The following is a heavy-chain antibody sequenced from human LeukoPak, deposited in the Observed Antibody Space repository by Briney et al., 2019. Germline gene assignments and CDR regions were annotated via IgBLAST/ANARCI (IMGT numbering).Heavy chain of an antibody. D-gene: IGHD2-21*02. Sequence: GGSLRLSCAASGFTFSSYAMHWVRQAPGKGLEWVAVISYDGSNKYYADSVKGRFTISRDNSKNTLYLQMNSLRAEDTAVYYCARGPLDCGGDCYPDYWGQGTLVTVSS. CDR2: ISYDGSNK. CDR3: ARGPLDCGGDCYPDY. V-gene: IGHV3-30*04. CDR1: GFTFSSYA. J-gene: IGHJ4*02.